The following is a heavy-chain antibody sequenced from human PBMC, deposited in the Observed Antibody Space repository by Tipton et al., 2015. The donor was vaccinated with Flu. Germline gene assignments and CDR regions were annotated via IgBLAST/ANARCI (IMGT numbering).Heavy chain of an antibody. CDR3: ARGSGYANTYLDS. D-gene: IGHD5-12*01. V-gene: IGHV4-34*01. Sequence: TLSLTCAVYGGSFSGHYWTWIRQPPGKGLGWIGEINHTGSTNYNPSLKSRVIISVDTSKNQFSLKVTSLTAADTAVYYCARGSGYANTYLDSWGRGTLVTVSS. CDR1: GGSFSGHY. CDR2: INHTGST. J-gene: IGHJ4*02.